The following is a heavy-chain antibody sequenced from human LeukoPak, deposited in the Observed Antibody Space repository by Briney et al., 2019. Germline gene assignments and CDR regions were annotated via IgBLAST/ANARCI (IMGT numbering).Heavy chain of an antibody. J-gene: IGHJ4*02. V-gene: IGHV3-23*01. CDR3: AKGSASARPYYFDS. D-gene: IGHD2-15*01. Sequence: GGSLRLSCAASGFTFRSYAMSWVRQAPGKGLEWVSAITDSGGSTYYADSVQGRFTISRENSKNTLYLQMNGLRAEDTAVYYCAKGSASARPYYFDSWGQGTLITVSS. CDR2: ITDSGGST. CDR1: GFTFRSYA.